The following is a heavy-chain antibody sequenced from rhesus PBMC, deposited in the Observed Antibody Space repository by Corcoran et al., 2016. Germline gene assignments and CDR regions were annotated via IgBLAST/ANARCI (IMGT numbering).Heavy chain of an antibody. CDR1: GGPISSGYYY. D-gene: IGHD2-21*01. CDR3: AKKGTVLATDY. CDR2: VTCSGST. V-gene: IGHV4-122*02. J-gene: IGHJ4*01. Sequence: QVQLQESGPGLVEPSETLSLTCAVSGGPISSGYYYWSWIRRPPGKGLGWVGYVTCSGSTSYSPSLKSRVTISRDTSKNQFSLKLSSVTAADTAVYYCAKKGTVLATDYWGQGVLVTVSS.